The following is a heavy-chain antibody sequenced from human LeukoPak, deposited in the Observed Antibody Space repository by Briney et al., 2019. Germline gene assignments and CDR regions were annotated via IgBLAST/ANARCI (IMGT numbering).Heavy chain of an antibody. CDR3: ARAAYYYDSSGYYHHFFDY. V-gene: IGHV3-48*03. J-gene: IGHJ4*02. D-gene: IGHD3-22*01. CDR1: GFTFRSYE. CDR2: IGSSGSTI. Sequence: PGGSLRLSCAASGFTFRSYEMNWVRQAPGKGLEWVSYIGSSGSTIYYADSVKGRFTISRDNAKNSLYLQVNSLRAEDTAVYYCARAAYYYDSSGYYHHFFDYWGQGTLVTVSS.